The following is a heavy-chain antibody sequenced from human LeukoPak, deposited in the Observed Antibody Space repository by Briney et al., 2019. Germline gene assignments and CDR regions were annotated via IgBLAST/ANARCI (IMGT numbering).Heavy chain of an antibody. J-gene: IGHJ2*01. CDR1: GYSISSGYY. V-gene: IGHV4-38-2*02. D-gene: IGHD2-15*01. CDR3: ARGGLFGCSGGSCYSDWYFDL. CDR2: IYHSGST. Sequence: SETLSLTCTVSGYSISSGYYWGWIRQPPGKGLEWIGSIYHSGSTYYNPSLKSRVTISVDTSKNQFSLKLSSVTAADTAVYYCARGGLFGCSGGSCYSDWYFDLWGRGTLVTVSS.